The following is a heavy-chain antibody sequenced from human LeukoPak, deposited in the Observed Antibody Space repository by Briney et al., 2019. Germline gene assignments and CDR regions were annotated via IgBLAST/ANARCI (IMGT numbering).Heavy chain of an antibody. Sequence: GGSLRLSCAASGFTFSSYSMNWVRQAPGKGLEWVSYISSSSSTIYYADSVKGRFTISRDNAKNSLYLQVTSLRVEDTAVYYCAAVSYLAFDIWGQGTMVTVSS. D-gene: IGHD2-21*01. CDR1: GFTFSSYS. V-gene: IGHV3-48*04. CDR3: AAVSYLAFDI. CDR2: ISSSSSTI. J-gene: IGHJ3*02.